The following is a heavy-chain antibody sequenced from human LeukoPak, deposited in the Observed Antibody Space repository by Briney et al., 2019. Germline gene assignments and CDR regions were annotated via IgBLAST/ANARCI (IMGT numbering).Heavy chain of an antibody. CDR2: INSSGGST. CDR3: ARDPYGGNSYGMDV. Sequence: GASVKVSCKASGYTFTSYYMHWVRQAPGQGLEWMGIINSSGGSTSYAQKFQGRVTMTRDTSTSTVYMDLSSLRSDVTAVYYCARDPYGGNSYGMDVWGQGTTVTVSS. V-gene: IGHV1-46*01. CDR1: GYTFTSYY. J-gene: IGHJ6*02. D-gene: IGHD4-23*01.